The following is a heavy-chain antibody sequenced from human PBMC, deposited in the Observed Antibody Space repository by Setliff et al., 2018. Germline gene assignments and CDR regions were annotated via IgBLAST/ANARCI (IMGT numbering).Heavy chain of an antibody. J-gene: IGHJ4*02. Sequence: GSVKVSCKASGGTFNNYAISWVRQAPGQGLEWMGRINPSDGSTTYAQKFQGRVTMTRDTSTNTVYMQLSSLRSEDTAVYYCARENMAKNFWGEHSDYWGQGTLVTVSS. V-gene: IGHV1-46*02. CDR2: INPSDGST. D-gene: IGHD3-3*01. CDR1: GGTFNNYA. CDR3: ARENMAKNFWGEHSDY.